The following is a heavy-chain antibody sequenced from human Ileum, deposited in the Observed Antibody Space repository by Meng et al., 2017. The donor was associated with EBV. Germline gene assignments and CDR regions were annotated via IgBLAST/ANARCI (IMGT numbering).Heavy chain of an antibody. J-gene: IGHJ4*02. V-gene: IGHV3-53*01. CDR2: IKRGGNT. Sequence: VQRVESGGDLIQRGGSLGVSCAASGLTVSSNHMSWVRQAPGKGLEWVSLIKRGGNTYYADSVRGRFAISRDNSKNTLYLQMNSLSAEDTAVYYCAGGNWNQGFFDCWGQGTLVTVSS. D-gene: IGHD1-1*01. CDR1: GLTVSSNH. CDR3: AGGNWNQGFFDC.